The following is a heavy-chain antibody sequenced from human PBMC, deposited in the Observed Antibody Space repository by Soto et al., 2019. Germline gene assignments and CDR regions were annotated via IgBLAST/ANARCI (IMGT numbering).Heavy chain of an antibody. CDR2: ISGSGAGT. Sequence: GGSLRLSCTASGFTFSTSAMSWVRQAPGRGLEWVSGISGSGAGTYYADSVKGRFTISRDNSKNTLYLQMSGLRAEDAAVYYCAKGPSVFGAVISFDYYYGMYVWGQGTPVTVSS. V-gene: IGHV3-23*01. D-gene: IGHD3-3*01. J-gene: IGHJ6*02. CDR1: GFTFSTSA. CDR3: AKGPSVFGAVISFDYYYGMYV.